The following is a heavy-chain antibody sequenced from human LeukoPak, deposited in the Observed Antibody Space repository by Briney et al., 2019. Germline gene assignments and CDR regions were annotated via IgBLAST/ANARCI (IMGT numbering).Heavy chain of an antibody. Sequence: SETLSLTCTVSGGSISSSSYYWGWIRQPPGKGLEWIGSIYYSGSTYHNPSLKSRVTISVDTSKNQFSLKLSSVTAADTAVYYCARQIRDSVVVPAARNWFDPWGQGTLVTVSS. CDR2: IYYSGST. CDR1: GGSISSSSYY. CDR3: ARQIRDSVVVPAARNWFDP. D-gene: IGHD2-2*01. J-gene: IGHJ5*02. V-gene: IGHV4-39*01.